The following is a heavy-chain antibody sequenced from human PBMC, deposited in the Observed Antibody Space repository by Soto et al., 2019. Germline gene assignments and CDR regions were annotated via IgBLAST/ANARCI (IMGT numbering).Heavy chain of an antibody. CDR2: IYSDGST. CDR1: GFTVSSKY. D-gene: IGHD2-21*01. CDR3: ATERGPTYYFDY. V-gene: IGHV3-53*01. J-gene: IGHJ4*02. Sequence: PGGSLRLSCAASGFTVSSKYMSWVRQAPGKGLEWVSVIYSDGSTYYADSVKGRFTISRDNSKNTLYLQMNSLRAEDTAVYYCATERGPTYYFDYWGQGTLVTVLL.